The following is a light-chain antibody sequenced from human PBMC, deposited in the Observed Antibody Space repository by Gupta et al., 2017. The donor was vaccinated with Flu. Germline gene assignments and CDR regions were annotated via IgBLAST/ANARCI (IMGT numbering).Light chain of an antibody. CDR1: QSVSSSY. Sequence: TGSPGTLSLSPGERATLSCRASQSVSSSYLAWYQQKPGQAPRLLIYSASSRATGIPYRFSGSGSGTDFTLTISRLEPEDFAVYYCQQYGSSPRTFGQGTKVEIK. CDR2: SAS. V-gene: IGKV3-20*01. CDR3: QQYGSSPRT. J-gene: IGKJ1*01.